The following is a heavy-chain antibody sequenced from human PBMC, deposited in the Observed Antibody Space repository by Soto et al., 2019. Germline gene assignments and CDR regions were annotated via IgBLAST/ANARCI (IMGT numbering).Heavy chain of an antibody. CDR1: GVSINSGGSY. D-gene: IGHD6-25*01. V-gene: IGHV4-31*03. CDR3: ARGSGYIWQNYFDL. CDR2: IYYSGST. J-gene: IGHJ5*02. Sequence: PSETLSLTCTVPGVSINSGGSYWTWIGHHPGKGLEWFGNIYYSGSTHYNPSLEGRVFISLDTSRNQFSLKVTSATAADSAVYYCARGSGYIWQNYFDLLGLGIRVTVSS.